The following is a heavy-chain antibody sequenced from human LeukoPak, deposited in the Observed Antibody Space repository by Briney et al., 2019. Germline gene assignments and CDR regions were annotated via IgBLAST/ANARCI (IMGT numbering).Heavy chain of an antibody. V-gene: IGHV3-30-3*01. J-gene: IGHJ4*02. D-gene: IGHD5-12*01. CDR2: ISYDGSNK. Sequence: SGGSLRLSCAASGFTFSNYWMHWVRQAPGKGLEWVAVISYDGSNKYYADSVKGRFTISRDNSKDTLYLQMNSLRAEDTAVYYCASLVATIRNFDYWAREPWSPSPQ. CDR3: ASLVATIRNFDY. CDR1: GFTFSNYW.